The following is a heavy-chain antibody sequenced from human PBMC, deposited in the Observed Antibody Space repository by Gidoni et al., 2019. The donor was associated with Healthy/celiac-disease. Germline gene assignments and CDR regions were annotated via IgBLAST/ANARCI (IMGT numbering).Heavy chain of an antibody. J-gene: IGHJ4*02. CDR1: GGSVSSGSYY. D-gene: IGHD3-10*01. CDR3: AREDGSGREGAYYFDY. V-gene: IGHV4-61*01. CDR2: IYYSGST. Sequence: QVQLQESGPGLVKPSETLSLTCTVSGGSVSSGSYYWSWIRQPPGKGLEWIGYIYYSGSTNYNPSLKSRVTISVDTSKNQFSLKLSSVTAADTAVYYCAREDGSGREGAYYFDYWGQGTLVTVSS.